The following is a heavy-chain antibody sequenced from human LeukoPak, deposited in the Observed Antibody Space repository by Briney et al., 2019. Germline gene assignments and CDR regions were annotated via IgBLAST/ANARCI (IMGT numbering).Heavy chain of an antibody. J-gene: IGHJ4*02. CDR1: GFTFSSYA. CDR3: AKPVAGTGYFDY. Sequence: GGSLRLSCAVSGFTFSSYAMSWVRQAPGKGLGWVSTISGSGGSTYYADSVKGRFTISRDNSKNTLYLQMNSLRAEDTVVYYCAKPVAGTGYFDYWGQGTLVTVSS. V-gene: IGHV3-23*01. D-gene: IGHD6-19*01. CDR2: ISGSGGST.